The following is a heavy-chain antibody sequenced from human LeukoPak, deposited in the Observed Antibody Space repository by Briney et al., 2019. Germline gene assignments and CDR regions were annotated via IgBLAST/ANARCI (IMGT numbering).Heavy chain of an antibody. D-gene: IGHD3-3*01. CDR2: ISAYNGNT. CDR1: GYTFTSYG. Sequence: ASVKVSCKASGYTFTSYGISWVRQAPGQGLEWMGWISAYNGNTNYAQKLQGRVTMTTDTSTSTADMELRSLRSDDTAVYYCARVQWDFWSGKNGFDYWGQGTLVTVSS. V-gene: IGHV1-18*01. CDR3: ARVQWDFWSGKNGFDY. J-gene: IGHJ4*02.